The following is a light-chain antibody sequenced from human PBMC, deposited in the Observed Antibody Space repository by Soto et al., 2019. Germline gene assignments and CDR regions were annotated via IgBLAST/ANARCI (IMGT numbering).Light chain of an antibody. J-gene: IGKJ4*01. CDR2: DAS. CDR1: QSISTW. CDR3: QQQTYYPLT. Sequence: DSQMTQSPSTLSASVGDRVTITCRASQSISTWLAWYQQKPGNVPKLLIYDASILESGVPSRFSGSGSGTEFILTINSLQPDDFATYYCQQQTYYPLTFGGGTRVEIK. V-gene: IGKV1-5*01.